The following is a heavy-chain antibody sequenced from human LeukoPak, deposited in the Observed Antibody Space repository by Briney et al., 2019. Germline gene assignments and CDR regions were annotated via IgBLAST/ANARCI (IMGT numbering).Heavy chain of an antibody. V-gene: IGHV4-61*01. CDR1: GYSISSGYY. J-gene: IGHJ4*02. D-gene: IGHD3-22*01. Sequence: SETLSLTCTVSGYSISSGYYWSWIRQPPGKGLEWIGYIYYSGSTNYNPSLKSRVTISVDTSKNQFSLKLSSVTAADTAVYYCASYHYDSSGVDYWGQGTLVTVSS. CDR3: ASYHYDSSGVDY. CDR2: IYYSGST.